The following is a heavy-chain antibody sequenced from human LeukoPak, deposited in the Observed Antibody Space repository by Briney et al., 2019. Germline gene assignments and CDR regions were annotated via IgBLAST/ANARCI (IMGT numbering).Heavy chain of an antibody. CDR1: GFTFSSYG. CDR2: ISYDGSNK. V-gene: IGHV3-30*18. Sequence: GGSLRLSCAASGFTFSSYGMHWVRQAPGKGLEWVAVISYDGSNKYYADSVKGRFTISRDNSKNTLYLQMNSLRAEDTAVYYCAKDSGSYELEDLDDYWGQGTLVTVSS. D-gene: IGHD1-26*01. J-gene: IGHJ4*02. CDR3: AKDSGSYELEDLDDY.